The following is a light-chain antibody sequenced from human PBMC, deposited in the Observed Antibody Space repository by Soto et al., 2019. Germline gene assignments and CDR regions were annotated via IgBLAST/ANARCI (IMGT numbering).Light chain of an antibody. Sequence: EIVLTQSPGTLSLSPGERATLSCRASQTVSGSYLAWYQQKPGQAPRLLIYGASSRPTGIPDRFGGSGSGTDFTLTISRLEPEDFAVYYCQQYVTSPWTLGQGTKVEIK. CDR1: QTVSGSY. CDR2: GAS. J-gene: IGKJ1*01. V-gene: IGKV3-20*01. CDR3: QQYVTSPWT.